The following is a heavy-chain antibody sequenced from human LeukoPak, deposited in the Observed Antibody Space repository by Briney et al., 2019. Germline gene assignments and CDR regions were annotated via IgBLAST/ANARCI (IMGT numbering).Heavy chain of an antibody. CDR1: GFTFSSYG. Sequence: PGGSLRLSCAASGFTFSSYGMHWVRQAPGKGLEWVAVIWYDGSNKYYADSVKGRFVLSRDNFKNSVYVQMSSLRAEDTATYYCAKDYCRDGNCPFPFLDSWGQGTLVTVSS. V-gene: IGHV3-33*06. J-gene: IGHJ4*02. D-gene: IGHD2-15*01. CDR2: IWYDGSNK. CDR3: AKDYCRDGNCPFPFLDS.